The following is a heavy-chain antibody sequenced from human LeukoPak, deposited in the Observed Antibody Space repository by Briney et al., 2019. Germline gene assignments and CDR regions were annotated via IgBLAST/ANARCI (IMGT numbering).Heavy chain of an antibody. Sequence: GGSLRLSCAASGFTFSSYAMSWVRQAPGEGLEWVSAISGSGGSTYYADSVKGRFTISRDNSKNTLYLQMNSLRAEDTAVYYCAKDLGYCSGGSCADSALDYWGQGTLVTVSS. CDR1: GFTFSSYA. J-gene: IGHJ4*02. CDR2: ISGSGGST. D-gene: IGHD2-15*01. CDR3: AKDLGYCSGGSCADSALDY. V-gene: IGHV3-23*01.